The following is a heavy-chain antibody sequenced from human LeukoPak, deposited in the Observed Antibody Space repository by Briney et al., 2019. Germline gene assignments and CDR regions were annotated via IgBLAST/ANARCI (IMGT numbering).Heavy chain of an antibody. CDR1: GFTFDDYG. CDR2: INWNGGST. J-gene: IGHJ5*02. Sequence: GGSLRLSCAASGFTFDDYGMSWVRQAPGKGLEWVSGINWNGGSTGSADSVKGRFTISRDNAKNSLYLEMNSLRAEDTALYYCARGLYYYDSSGYVSSKVRSGGLNHWGQGTLVTVSS. CDR3: ARGLYYYDSSGYVSSKVRSGGLNH. D-gene: IGHD3-22*01. V-gene: IGHV3-20*04.